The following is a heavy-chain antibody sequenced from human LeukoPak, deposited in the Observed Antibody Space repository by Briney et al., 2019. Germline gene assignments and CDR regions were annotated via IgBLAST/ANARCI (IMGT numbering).Heavy chain of an antibody. CDR2: IGGSGDKT. V-gene: IGHV3-23*01. Sequence: GGSLRLSCAASGFTFNRNAISWVRQAPGKGLEWVSTIGGSGDKTFYADSVKGRFTISRDNSKNMLHLQMSSLRGEDTALYYCVRRGDASSGWGDDDYWGQEALVTVSS. J-gene: IGHJ4*02. CDR1: GFTFNRNA. D-gene: IGHD6-19*01. CDR3: VRRGDASSGWGDDDY.